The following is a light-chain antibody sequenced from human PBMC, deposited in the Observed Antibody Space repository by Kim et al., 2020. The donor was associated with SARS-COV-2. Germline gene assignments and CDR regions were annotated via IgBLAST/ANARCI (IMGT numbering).Light chain of an antibody. CDR1: RIGSKS. J-gene: IGLJ1*01. CDR3: QVWDTDNDHYV. V-gene: IGLV3-21*04. CDR2: YDS. Sequence: PGETAGLTCGGNRIGSKSVRWYQQTPGQAPVLVIYYDSDRPSGIPERFSGSDSGNTATLTISSVEAGDEADYYCQVWDTDNDHYVFATGTKVTVL.